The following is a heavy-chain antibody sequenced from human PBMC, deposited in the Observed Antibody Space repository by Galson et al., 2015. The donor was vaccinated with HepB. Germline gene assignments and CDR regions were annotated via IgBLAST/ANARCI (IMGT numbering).Heavy chain of an antibody. Sequence: SLRLSCAASGFTFSSYGMHWVRQAPGKGLEWVAVISYDGSNKCYADSVKGRFTISRDNSKNTLYLQMNSLRAEDTAVYYCAKVGIPDPYYYYYMDVWGKGTTVTVSS. CDR2: ISYDGSNK. CDR1: GFTFSSYG. D-gene: IGHD7-27*01. J-gene: IGHJ6*03. V-gene: IGHV3-30*18. CDR3: AKVGIPDPYYYYYMDV.